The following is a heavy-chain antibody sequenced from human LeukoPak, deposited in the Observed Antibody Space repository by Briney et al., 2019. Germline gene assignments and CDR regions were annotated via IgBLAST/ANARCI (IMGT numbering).Heavy chain of an antibody. CDR1: GYTFTSYD. D-gene: IGHD2-21*02. V-gene: IGHV1-18*01. Sequence: ASVKVSCKASGYTFTSYDINWVRQAPGQGLEWMGWISAYNDNTNYVQKFQGRVTMTTDTSTSTAYMELRSLSPDDTAVYYCARDQPGDTLSEYWGQGTLVTVSS. J-gene: IGHJ4*02. CDR3: ARDQPGDTLSEY. CDR2: ISAYNDNT.